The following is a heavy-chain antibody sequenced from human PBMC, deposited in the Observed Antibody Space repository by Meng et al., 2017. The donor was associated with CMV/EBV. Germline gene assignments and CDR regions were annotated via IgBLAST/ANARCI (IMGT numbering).Heavy chain of an antibody. J-gene: IGHJ4*02. D-gene: IGHD6-6*01. Sequence: GSLRLSCTISGGSVSSGSYYWSWIRQPPGKGLEWIGYIYYSGSTNYNPSLKSRVTISVDTSKNQFSLKLSSVTAADTAVYYCACYIEAREGDYFDYWGQGTLVTVSS. CDR2: IYYSGST. CDR3: ACYIEAREGDYFDY. CDR1: GGSVSSGSYY. V-gene: IGHV4-61*01.